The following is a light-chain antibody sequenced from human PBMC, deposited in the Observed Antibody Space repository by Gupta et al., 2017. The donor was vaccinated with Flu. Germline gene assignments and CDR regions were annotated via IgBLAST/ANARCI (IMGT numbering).Light chain of an antibody. CDR2: DDS. CDR1: NIGSKG. CDR3: QVWDSGSDHHVI. V-gene: IGLV3-21*02. Sequence: SYVLTQPPSVSVAPGQTATITCGGNNIGSKGVHWYQQKPGQAPVLVVYDDSDRPSGIPERFSGSNSGNTATLTISRVEAGDEADYYCQVWDSGSDHHVIFGGGTKL. J-gene: IGLJ2*01.